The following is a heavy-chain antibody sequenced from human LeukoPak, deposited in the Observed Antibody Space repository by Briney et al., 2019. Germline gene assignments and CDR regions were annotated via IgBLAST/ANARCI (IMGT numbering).Heavy chain of an antibody. D-gene: IGHD3-10*01. CDR1: GGSFSGYY. CDR2: INHSGST. J-gene: IGHJ4*02. V-gene: IGHV4-34*01. CDR3: ARSAMVRGVIVY. Sequence: SETLSLTCAVYGGSFSGYYWSWIRQPPGKGLEWIGEINHSGSTNYNPSLKSRVTISVDTSRNQFSLKLSSVTAADTAVYYCARSAMVRGVIVYWGQGTLVTVSS.